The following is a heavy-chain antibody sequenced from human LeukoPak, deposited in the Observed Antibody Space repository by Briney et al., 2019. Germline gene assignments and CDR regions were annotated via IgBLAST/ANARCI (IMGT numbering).Heavy chain of an antibody. Sequence: SETLSLTCSVSGDSITNYYWNWIRQPAGKGLEWIGRIYISGITNYNPSLKSRVTMSVDTSKNHFSLRLSSVTAADTAVYYCARSSIDSGSNFDYWGQGTLVTVSS. CDR1: GDSITNYY. CDR3: ARSSIDSGSNFDY. D-gene: IGHD3-10*01. J-gene: IGHJ4*02. V-gene: IGHV4-4*07. CDR2: IYISGIT.